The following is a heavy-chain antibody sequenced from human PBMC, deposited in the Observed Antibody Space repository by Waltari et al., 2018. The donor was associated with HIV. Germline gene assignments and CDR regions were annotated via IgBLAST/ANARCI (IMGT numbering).Heavy chain of an antibody. CDR2: INIDGRTI. D-gene: IGHD3-3*01. J-gene: IGHJ4*02. CDR3: SRDTFGEYDF. CDR1: GLSVANYW. Sequence: EVQLVQSGGGLIKPAGSVRLSLAVSGLSVANYWKHWVRQSPGKGLVWVSRINIDGRTIDYADSVKGRFTISRDSAKNTLSLQMNSLREEDTAVYYCSRDTFGEYDFWGQGALVTVSS. V-gene: IGHV3-74*01.